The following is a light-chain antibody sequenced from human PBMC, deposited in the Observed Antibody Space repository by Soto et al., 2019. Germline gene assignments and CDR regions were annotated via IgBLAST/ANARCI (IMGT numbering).Light chain of an antibody. CDR1: QAINNY. CDR3: QHYDNLRLT. CDR2: DAS. V-gene: IGKV1-33*01. Sequence: DIQMTQSPSSLSASVGDRVTITCQASQAINNYLNWYQQKPGKAPKLLIYDASNLETGVPSRFSGSGSGTDFTFTISSLQAEDIATYYCQHYDNLRLTFGGGTKVEIK. J-gene: IGKJ4*01.